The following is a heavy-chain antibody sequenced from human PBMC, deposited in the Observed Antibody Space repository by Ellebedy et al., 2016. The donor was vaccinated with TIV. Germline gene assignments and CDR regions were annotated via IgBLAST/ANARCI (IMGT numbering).Heavy chain of an antibody. D-gene: IGHD3-10*01. CDR2: IYYSGST. Sequence: SETLSLXCTVSGGSISSSSYYWGWIRQPPGKGLEWIGSIYYSGSTYYNPSLKSRVTISVDTSKNQFSLKLSSVTAADTAVYYCARHADDYYGSGSVDYWGQGTLVTVSS. J-gene: IGHJ4*02. CDR1: GGSISSSSYY. V-gene: IGHV4-39*01. CDR3: ARHADDYYGSGSVDY.